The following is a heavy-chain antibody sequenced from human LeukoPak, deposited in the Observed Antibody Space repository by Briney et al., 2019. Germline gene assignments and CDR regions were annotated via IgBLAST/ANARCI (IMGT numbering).Heavy chain of an antibody. D-gene: IGHD3-3*01. J-gene: IGHJ5*02. CDR3: ARQPPKNDFWSDYYSLLDP. CDR2: ISFSGNT. V-gene: IGHV4-39*01. Sequence: SETLSLTCPVSGGSISSSNYYWGWIRQPPGKGLEGIGSISFSGNTHYNPSLKSRVAISVDTSNNPFSLKLTSVTAADTAVYYCARQPPKNDFWSDYYSLLDPWGQGTLLTVSS. CDR1: GGSISSSNYY.